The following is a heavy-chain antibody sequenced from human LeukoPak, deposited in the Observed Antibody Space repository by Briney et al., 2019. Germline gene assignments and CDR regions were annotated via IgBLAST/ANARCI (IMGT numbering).Heavy chain of an antibody. J-gene: IGHJ4*02. Sequence: GGSLRLSCAASGLTFSNYWMSWVRQAPGKGLEWVANIKQDGSEKYYVDSVKGRFTTSRDNAENSLYLQIDSLRAEDTAVYYCARGGGIRGRFDYWGQGTLVTVSS. D-gene: IGHD3-3*02. V-gene: IGHV3-7*01. CDR1: GLTFSNYW. CDR2: IKQDGSEK. CDR3: ARGGGIRGRFDY.